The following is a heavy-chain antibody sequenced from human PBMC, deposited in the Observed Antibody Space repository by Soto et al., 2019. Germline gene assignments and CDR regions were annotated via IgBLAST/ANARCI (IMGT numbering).Heavy chain of an antibody. CDR1: GGTFSSHT. CDR3: ARPYFGDYWYFDL. Sequence: QDQLVQSGAEVKKPGSSVKVSCKASGGTFSSHTFSWVRQAPGQGLEWMGRIIPALGTATYAQKFQGRVTITADESATTVYMELNSLRSEDTAVYYCARPYFGDYWYFDLWGRGTLVTVSS. V-gene: IGHV1-69*08. D-gene: IGHD4-17*01. J-gene: IGHJ2*01. CDR2: IIPALGTA.